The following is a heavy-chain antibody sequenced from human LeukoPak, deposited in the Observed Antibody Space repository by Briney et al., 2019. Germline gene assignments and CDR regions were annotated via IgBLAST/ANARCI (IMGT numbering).Heavy chain of an antibody. CDR3: ATGLTGTRFDF. Sequence: GGSLRLSCAASGITFEDYNMHWIRQAPRKGLEWVSLISWDGDTTYDADPVKGRFTISRDNSANSLYLQMNSLRSEDTAVYYCATGLTGTRFDFWGQGTLVSVSS. CDR1: GITFEDYN. V-gene: IGHV3-43*01. J-gene: IGHJ4*02. CDR2: ISWDGDTT. D-gene: IGHD1-1*01.